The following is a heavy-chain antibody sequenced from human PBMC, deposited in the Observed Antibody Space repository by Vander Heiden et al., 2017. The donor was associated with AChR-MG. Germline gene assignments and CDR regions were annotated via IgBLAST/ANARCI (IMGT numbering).Heavy chain of an antibody. D-gene: IGHD2-21*01. CDR2: IDGDDAT. Sequence: QVTLKESGPALVKPTQTLTLTCTFSGFSLNTTLMRLNWLRQPPGKALEWLARIDGDDATFYNASRETRLIVSKGTSRNQVVLRMTNMDPADTATYYCARIGGGAYCGGDCYGNWGQGILVTVSS. V-gene: IGHV2-70*04. J-gene: IGHJ4*02. CDR3: ARIGGGAYCGGDCYGN. CDR1: GFSLNTTLMR.